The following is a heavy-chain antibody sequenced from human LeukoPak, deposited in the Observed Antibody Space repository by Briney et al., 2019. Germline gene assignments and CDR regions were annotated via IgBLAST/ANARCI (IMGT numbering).Heavy chain of an antibody. CDR2: VSYDGSNK. J-gene: IGHJ3*02. D-gene: IGHD2-2*01. V-gene: IGHV3-30-3*01. CDR1: GFTFSSYA. CDR3: ARDHAIVVVPAAPSGAFDI. Sequence: GGSLRLSCAASGFTFSSYAMHWVRQAPGKGLEWVAVVSYDGSNKYYADSVKGRFTISRDNSKNTLYLQMNSLRAEDTAVYYCARDHAIVVVPAAPSGAFDIWGQGTMVTVSS.